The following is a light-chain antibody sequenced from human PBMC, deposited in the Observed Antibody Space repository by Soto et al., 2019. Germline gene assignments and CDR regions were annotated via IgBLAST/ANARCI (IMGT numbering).Light chain of an antibody. V-gene: IGKV3-15*01. CDR1: QSVSSK. CDR2: GAS. J-gene: IGKJ2*01. Sequence: EVVLTQSTATLSVSPGERATLSCRASQSVSSKLAWYHHKPGQAPRLLIYGASTRAAGIAARFSGSGSGTEFTLTINSLQSEDFAVYYCQQYSDWPYTFGQGTKLEIK. CDR3: QQYSDWPYT.